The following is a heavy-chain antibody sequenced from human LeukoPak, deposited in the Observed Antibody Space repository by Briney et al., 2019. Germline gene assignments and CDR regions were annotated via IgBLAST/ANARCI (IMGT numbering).Heavy chain of an antibody. J-gene: IGHJ6*02. CDR2: IWYDGSNK. Sequence: GGSLRLSCAASGFTFSSYGMHWVRQAPGKGLEWVAVIWYDGSNKYYADSVKGRFTISRDNSKNTLYLQMNSLRAEDTAVYYCARDVLVVVAATSDSYGMDVWGQGTTVTVS. V-gene: IGHV3-33*01. CDR1: GFTFSSYG. CDR3: ARDVLVVVAATSDSYGMDV. D-gene: IGHD2-15*01.